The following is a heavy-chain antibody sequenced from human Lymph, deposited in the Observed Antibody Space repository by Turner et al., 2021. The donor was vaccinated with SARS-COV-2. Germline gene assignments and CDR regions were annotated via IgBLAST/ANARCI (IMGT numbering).Heavy chain of an antibody. Sequence: EVQLVESGGGLVKPGGSLRLSCSASGFTFSSYSMNWVRQAPGKGLEWVSSITFTSSYIYYADSVKGRFTISRDNDKNSLYLQMNSMRAEDTAVYYCARGPPDFPYYFDYWGQGTLVTVSS. CDR2: ITFTSSYI. CDR3: ARGPPDFPYYFDY. V-gene: IGHV3-21*01. CDR1: GFTFSSYS. J-gene: IGHJ4*02. D-gene: IGHD2-21*02.